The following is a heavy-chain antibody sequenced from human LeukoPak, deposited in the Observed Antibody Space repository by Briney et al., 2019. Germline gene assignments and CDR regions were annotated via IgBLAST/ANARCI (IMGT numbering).Heavy chain of an antibody. CDR2: IVPILPRR. J-gene: IGHJ5*02. V-gene: IGHV1-69*05. D-gene: IGHD3-16*01. CDR1: GSGFNTYG. Sequence: ASVKVACKASGSGFNTYGITWLRQAPGQGLEWVGGIVPILPRRDYAPRFQGRVSFTMDESTTTAYMELSGLTTDDTAFYFCARQYGTNLFGPWGQGALVTVSS. CDR3: ARQYGTNLFGP.